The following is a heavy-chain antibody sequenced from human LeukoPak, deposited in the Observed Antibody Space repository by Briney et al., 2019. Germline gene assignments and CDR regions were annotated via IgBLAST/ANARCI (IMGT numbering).Heavy chain of an antibody. D-gene: IGHD3-10*01. V-gene: IGHV4-59*01. CDR3: ARGIRGYFDY. Sequence: SETLSLTCTVTRGSISSYYWTWIRQAPGKGLEWIGNIYHTGSTKYNPSLQSRVTLSVDTSKNQFSLRLTSVTAADTAVYFCARGIRGYFDYWGQGTQVTVSS. J-gene: IGHJ4*02. CDR1: RGSISSYY. CDR2: IYHTGST.